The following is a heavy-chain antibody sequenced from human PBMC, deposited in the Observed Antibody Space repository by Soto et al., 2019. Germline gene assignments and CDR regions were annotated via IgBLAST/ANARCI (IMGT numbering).Heavy chain of an antibody. V-gene: IGHV4-39*01. CDR2: IYYSGST. CDR3: ARRLWFGTFDP. Sequence: SETLSLTCTVSGGSIISSSYYWVWIRQAPGKGLEWIGSIYYSGSTYYNPSLKSRVTTSVDTSKNQFSLKLSSVTAADTAVYYCARRLWFGTFDPWGQGTLVTVS. D-gene: IGHD3-10*01. CDR1: GGSIISSSYY. J-gene: IGHJ5*02.